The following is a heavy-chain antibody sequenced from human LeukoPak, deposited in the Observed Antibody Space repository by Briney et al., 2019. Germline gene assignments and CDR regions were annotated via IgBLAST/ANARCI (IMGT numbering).Heavy chain of an antibody. V-gene: IGHV1-69*13. D-gene: IGHD6-13*01. CDR1: GGTFSSYA. Sequence: ASVKVSCKASGGTFSSYAISWVRQAPGQGLEWMGGIIPIFGTANYAQKFQGRVTITADESTSTAYMELSSLRSDDTAVYYCAREMMIRVYSRGQDAFDIWGQGTMVTVSS. CDR2: IIPIFGTA. J-gene: IGHJ3*02. CDR3: AREMMIRVYSRGQDAFDI.